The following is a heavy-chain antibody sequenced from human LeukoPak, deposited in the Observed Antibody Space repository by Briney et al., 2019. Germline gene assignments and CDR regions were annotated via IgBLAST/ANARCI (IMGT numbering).Heavy chain of an antibody. J-gene: IGHJ4*02. V-gene: IGHV4-31*03. D-gene: IGHD3-9*01. CDR2: IYYSGST. CDR1: GGSISSGGYY. CDR3: ARAPWDYDILTGYYPRGSYSDY. Sequence: IPSETLSLTCTVSGGSISSGGYYWSWIRQHPGKGLEWIGYIYYSGSTYYHPSLKSRVTISVDTSKNQFSLKLSSVTAADTAVYYCARAPWDYDILTGYYPRGSYSDYWGQGTLVTVSS.